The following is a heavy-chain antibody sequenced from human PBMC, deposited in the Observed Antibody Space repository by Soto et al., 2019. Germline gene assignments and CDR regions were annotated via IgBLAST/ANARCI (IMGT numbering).Heavy chain of an antibody. CDR2: VNNDGGGT. CDR1: GFTFSSYW. Sequence: GGSLRLSCAASGFTFSSYWIHWVRQAPGKGLVWVSRVNNDGGGTAYADSVEGRFTISRDNAKNTVYLQLNSLRGEDTAVYYCGRGGSEHAMDVWGQGTTVTVSS. V-gene: IGHV3-74*01. CDR3: GRGGSEHAMDV. J-gene: IGHJ6*02.